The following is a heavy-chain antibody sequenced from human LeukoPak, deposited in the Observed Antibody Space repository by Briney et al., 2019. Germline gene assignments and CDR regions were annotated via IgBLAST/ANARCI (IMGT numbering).Heavy chain of an antibody. V-gene: IGHV3-30*18. D-gene: IGHD6-19*01. J-gene: IGHJ4*02. CDR1: RFTFSNYG. Sequence: GGSLRLSCAASRFTFSNYGMHWVRQAPGKGLEWVGVISNDGSNKYYADSVKGRFTISRDNSKNTLYLQMDSLRAEDTAVYYCAKAPSRSSGWSIDYWGQGTLVTVSS. CDR2: ISNDGSNK. CDR3: AKAPSRSSGWSIDY.